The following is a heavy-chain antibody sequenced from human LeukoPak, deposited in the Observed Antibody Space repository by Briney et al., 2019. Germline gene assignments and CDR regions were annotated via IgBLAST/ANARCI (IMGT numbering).Heavy chain of an antibody. CDR1: GFTFSSYS. J-gene: IGHJ3*02. Sequence: GGSLRLSCAASGFTFSSYSMNWVRQAPGKGLEWVSSISSSSSYIYYADSVKGRFTISRDNAKSSLYLQMNSLRAEDTAVYYCARDRPVADAFDIWGQGTMVTVSS. CDR3: ARDRPVADAFDI. V-gene: IGHV3-21*01. D-gene: IGHD6-19*01. CDR2: ISSSSSYI.